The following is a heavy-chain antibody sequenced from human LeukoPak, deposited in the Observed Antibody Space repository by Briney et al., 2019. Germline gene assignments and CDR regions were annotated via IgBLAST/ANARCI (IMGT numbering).Heavy chain of an antibody. Sequence: SVKVSCKASGFTFTNTAVQWVRQARGQRLEWIGWIVVGSGNTNYEQKFQERVTITRDMSKNTAYMELSSLRSEDTAVYYCARGSSAPRYYYYGLDVWGQGTTVTVSS. V-gene: IGHV1-58*01. D-gene: IGHD2-2*01. CDR3: ARGSSAPRYYYYGLDV. J-gene: IGHJ6*02. CDR1: GFTFTNTA. CDR2: IVVGSGNT.